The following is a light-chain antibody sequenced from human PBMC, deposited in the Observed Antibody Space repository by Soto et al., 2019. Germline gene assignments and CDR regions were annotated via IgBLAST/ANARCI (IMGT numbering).Light chain of an antibody. Sequence: DIQMTQSPSSLSSSVGDRVTITCRASQTIHSFLAWYQQKAGKAPKLLIYDASNLESGVPSRFSGSGSGTEFTLTISSLQPDDFATYYCQQYSSYWTFAQGTKVDIK. CDR3: QQYSSYWT. J-gene: IGKJ1*01. CDR2: DAS. V-gene: IGKV1-5*01. CDR1: QTIHSF.